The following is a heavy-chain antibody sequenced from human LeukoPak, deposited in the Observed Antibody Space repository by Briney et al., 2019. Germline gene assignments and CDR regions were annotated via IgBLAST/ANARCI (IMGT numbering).Heavy chain of an antibody. J-gene: IGHJ6*02. CDR3: ARDYGVGRGYYYYGMDV. CDR1: GGSISSGDYY. Sequence: SETLSLTCTVSGGSISSGDYYWSWIRQPPGKGLEWIGYIYYSGSTYYNPSLKSRVTISVDTSKNQFSLKLSSVTAADTAVYYCARDYGVGRGYYYYGMDVWGQGTTVTVPS. D-gene: IGHD3-10*01. CDR2: IYYSGST. V-gene: IGHV4-30-4*01.